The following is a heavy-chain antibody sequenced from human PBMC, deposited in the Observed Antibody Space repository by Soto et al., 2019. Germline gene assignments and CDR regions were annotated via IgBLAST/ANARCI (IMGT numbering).Heavy chain of an antibody. Sequence: QVQLVQSGAEVKKPGASVKVSCKASGYTFTSYGISWVRQAPGQGLAWMGWISAYNGNTNYAQKLQGRVTMPTDTATSTAEMELRSRRSYDTAVYYFARVMYYYDSRGYYSRAGSGAWAPYYGMDVWGQGTTVTVSS. J-gene: IGHJ6*02. CDR1: GYTFTSYG. CDR2: ISAYNGNT. D-gene: IGHD3-22*01. CDR3: ARVMYYYDSRGYYSRAGSGAWAPYYGMDV. V-gene: IGHV1-18*01.